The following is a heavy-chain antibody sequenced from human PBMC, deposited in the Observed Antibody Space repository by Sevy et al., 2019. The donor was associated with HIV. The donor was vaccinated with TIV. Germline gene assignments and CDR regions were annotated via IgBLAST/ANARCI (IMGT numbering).Heavy chain of an antibody. J-gene: IGHJ4*02. CDR3: AGDSTTRPRVLDY. CDR2: IYFTGNT. CDR1: GGSISSYF. Sequence: SETLSLTCSVSGGSISSYFLTWVRQSPGKGLEWIGNIYFTGNTDYSPSLKSRVTLSLDTSKSQFSLTLKSVTAADTAIYFCAGDSTTRPRVLDYWGQGTLVTVSS. D-gene: IGHD1-1*01. V-gene: IGHV4-59*01.